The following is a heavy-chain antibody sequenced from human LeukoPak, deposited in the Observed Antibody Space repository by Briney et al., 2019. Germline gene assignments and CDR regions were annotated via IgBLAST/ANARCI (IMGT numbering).Heavy chain of an antibody. CDR2: INPNSGGT. CDR1: GGTFSSYA. V-gene: IGHV1-2*02. Sequence: ASVKVSCKASGGTFSSYAISWVRQAPGQGLEWMGRINPNSGGTNYAQKFQGRVTMTRDTSISTAYMELSRLRSDDTAVYYCARGLIAAAGTAGFDPWGQGTLVTVSS. CDR3: ARGLIAAAGTAGFDP. J-gene: IGHJ5*02. D-gene: IGHD6-13*01.